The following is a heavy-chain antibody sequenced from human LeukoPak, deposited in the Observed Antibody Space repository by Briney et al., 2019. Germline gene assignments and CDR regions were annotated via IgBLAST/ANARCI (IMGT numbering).Heavy chain of an antibody. D-gene: IGHD3-22*01. Sequence: GGSLRLSCEDSGFTFRSYEMNWVRQAPGKGLEWIAYLSSSGSAFSYADSVKGRFTISRDNAKNSLYLQMNSLRAEDTAVYYCARDLYRIVVVPHYFDYWGQGTLVTVSS. CDR3: ARDLYRIVVVPHYFDY. J-gene: IGHJ4*02. CDR2: LSSSGSAF. V-gene: IGHV3-48*03. CDR1: GFTFRSYE.